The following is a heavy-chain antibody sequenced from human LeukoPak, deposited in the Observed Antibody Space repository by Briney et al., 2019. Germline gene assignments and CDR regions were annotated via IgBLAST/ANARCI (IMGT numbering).Heavy chain of an antibody. D-gene: IGHD3-3*01. CDR2: IYHSGST. CDR1: GYSISSGYY. J-gene: IGHJ6*03. Sequence: SETLSLTCTVSGYSISSGYYWGCIRPPPGKGLEWIGSIYHSGSTYYNPSLKSRVTISVATSKNQFSLKLSSVTAADTAVYYCARRCWRRHSYYYYMDVWGKGTAVTVSS. CDR3: ARRCWRRHSYYYYMDV. V-gene: IGHV4-38-2*02.